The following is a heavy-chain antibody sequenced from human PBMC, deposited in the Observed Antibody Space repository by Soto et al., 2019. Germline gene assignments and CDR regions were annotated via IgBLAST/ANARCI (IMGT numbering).Heavy chain of an antibody. CDR1: GGTFSSYA. J-gene: IGHJ4*02. CDR2: ISAYNGNT. D-gene: IGHD3-9*01. Sequence: GASVKVSCKASGGTFSSYAISWVRQAPGQGLEWMGWISAYNGNTNYAQKLQGRVTMTTDTSTSTAYMELRSLRSDDTAVYYCARDDYYDILTGPFDYWGQGTLVTVSS. V-gene: IGHV1-18*01. CDR3: ARDDYYDILTGPFDY.